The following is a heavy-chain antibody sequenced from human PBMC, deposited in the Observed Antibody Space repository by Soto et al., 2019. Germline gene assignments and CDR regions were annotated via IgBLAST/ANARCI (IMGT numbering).Heavy chain of an antibody. Sequence: QVQLQQWGAGLLTPSETLSLTGAVYGGSFSGYYWSWIRQPPGKGLEWIGEINHSGSTNYNPSLKSRVTISVDTSKNQFSLTLSSVTAADTAVYYCARGPSMGWFDPWGQGTLVTVAS. CDR3: ARGPSMGWFDP. V-gene: IGHV4-34*01. CDR1: GGSFSGYY. CDR2: INHSGST. D-gene: IGHD3-10*01. J-gene: IGHJ5*02.